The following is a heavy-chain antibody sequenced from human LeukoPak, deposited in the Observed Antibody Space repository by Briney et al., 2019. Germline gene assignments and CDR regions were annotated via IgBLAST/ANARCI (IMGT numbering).Heavy chain of an antibody. D-gene: IGHD3-22*01. CDR2: INHSGSI. Sequence: SETLSLTCAVYGGSFSGYYWSWIRQPPGKGLEWIGEINHSGSINYNPSLKSRVTISVDTSKNQFSLKLSSVTAADTAAYYCASRESLPHYYDSSGYFPYFDYWGQGTLVTVSS. J-gene: IGHJ4*02. CDR3: ASRESLPHYYDSSGYFPYFDY. CDR1: GGSFSGYY. V-gene: IGHV4-34*01.